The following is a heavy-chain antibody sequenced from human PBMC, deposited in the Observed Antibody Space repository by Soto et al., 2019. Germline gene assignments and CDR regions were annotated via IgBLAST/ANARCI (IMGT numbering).Heavy chain of an antibody. D-gene: IGHD2-21*02. CDR2: ISGGGFDT. Sequence: GWSLRLSCAPSGFTFSDYAMSWVRQAPGKGLEWVSTISGGGFDTHYADSVKGRFTISRDNVKDTLYIQMNSLRVEDTAVYYCAKDPSTVSADYSGQGTLVTVSS. V-gene: IGHV3-23*01. J-gene: IGHJ4*02. CDR3: AKDPSTVSADY. CDR1: GFTFSDYA.